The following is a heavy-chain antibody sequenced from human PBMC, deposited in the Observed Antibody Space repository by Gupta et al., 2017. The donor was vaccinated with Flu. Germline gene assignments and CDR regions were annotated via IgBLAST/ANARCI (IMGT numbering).Heavy chain of an antibody. CDR2: ISSSAVT. J-gene: IGHJ4*02. CDR1: GFDFNSYE. CDR3: ARGHWDN. Sequence: EVLLVSSGGVFVPPGGSLRLSCSASGFDFNSYEMSWVRQAPGRGLEWVAFISSSAVTYYTDPVRGRFTISRDNANSLLYLQMSSLRGEDTAVYYCARGHWDNWGQGTLVTVSS. V-gene: IGHV3-48*03.